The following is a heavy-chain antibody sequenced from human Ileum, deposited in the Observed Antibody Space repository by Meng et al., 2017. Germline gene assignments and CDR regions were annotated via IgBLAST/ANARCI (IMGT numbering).Heavy chain of an antibody. CDR3: ASDPNWSTT. V-gene: IGHV3-21*02. CDR2: MGLGHSHG. Sequence: VQRVGFGGGLVKPGGSLSLSCVGSRSIFDSYDMTWIRQAPGKGPEWVASMGLGHSHGSYADSVIGRFTVSRDNAKTSFFLQMNSLRAEDTAIYYCASDPNWSTTWGQGTLVTVSS. J-gene: IGHJ5*02. CDR1: RSIFDSYD.